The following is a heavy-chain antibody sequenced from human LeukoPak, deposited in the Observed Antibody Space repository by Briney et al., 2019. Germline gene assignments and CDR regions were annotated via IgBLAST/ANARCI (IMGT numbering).Heavy chain of an antibody. V-gene: IGHV3-30*02. D-gene: IGHD2-21*02. CDR1: GFTFSTFG. J-gene: IGHJ5*01. Sequence: GGSPRLSCAASGFTFSTFGMHWIRQAPGKGLEWVAFIRYDGTNKQYLDSVKARFTISRDNSNNMLYLQMNSLRPEGTGVYYCAKDRAFGDYFESWGQGTLVTVSS. CDR2: IRYDGTNK. CDR3: AKDRAFGDYFES.